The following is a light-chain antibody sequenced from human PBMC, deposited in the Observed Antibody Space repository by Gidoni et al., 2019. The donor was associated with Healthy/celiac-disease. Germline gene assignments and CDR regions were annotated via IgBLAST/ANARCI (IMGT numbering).Light chain of an antibody. Sequence: DIQLTQSPSFLSTAVGDRVTIPCRASQGISSYLAWYQQKPGKAPKRLIYAASTLQSGVPSRFSGSGSGTEFTLTISSLQPEDFATYYCQQLNSYPITFGQGTRLEIK. CDR3: QQLNSYPIT. J-gene: IGKJ5*01. V-gene: IGKV1-9*01. CDR1: QGISSY. CDR2: AAS.